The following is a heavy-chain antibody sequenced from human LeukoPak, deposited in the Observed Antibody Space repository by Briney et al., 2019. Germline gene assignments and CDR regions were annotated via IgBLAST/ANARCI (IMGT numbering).Heavy chain of an antibody. CDR3: AKAPVTPCSVAYCYPFDY. V-gene: IGHV3-23*01. Sequence: PGGSLRLSCAASGFTLSSYAMSWVRQDPGKGLEWVSAISVSGNTYHADSVKGRFTISRDSSKNTLYLQKNRLRAGDAAVYYCAKAPVTPCSVAYCYPFDYWSQGTLVTVSS. J-gene: IGHJ4*02. CDR2: ISVSGNT. CDR1: GFTLSSYA. D-gene: IGHD2-21*01.